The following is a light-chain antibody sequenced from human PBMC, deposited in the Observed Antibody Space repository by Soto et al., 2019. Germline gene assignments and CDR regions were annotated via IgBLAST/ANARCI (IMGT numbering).Light chain of an antibody. CDR1: QTSSSR. Sequence: DIQMTQSPSTLSGSVGDRVTITCRASQTSSSRLAWYQQKPGKAPKLLIYKASTLRSGVPSRCSGSGSGTEFTLTISSLQPDDFATYYCQHYNSYSEAFGQGTKVDIK. V-gene: IGKV1-5*03. CDR3: QHYNSYSEA. J-gene: IGKJ1*01. CDR2: KAS.